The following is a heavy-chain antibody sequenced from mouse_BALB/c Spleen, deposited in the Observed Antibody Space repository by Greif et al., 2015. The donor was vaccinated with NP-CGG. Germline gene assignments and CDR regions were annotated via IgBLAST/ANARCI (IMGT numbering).Heavy chain of an antibody. CDR1: GFTFSSYG. J-gene: IGHJ4*01. CDR3: ATQESSYYAMDY. V-gene: IGHV5-6*01. D-gene: IGHD1-1*01. CDR2: ISSGGSYT. Sequence: LVESGGDLVKPGGSLKLSCAASGFTFSSYGMSWVRQTPDKRLEWVATISSGGSYTYYPDSVKGRFTISRDNAKNTLYLQMSSLKSEDTAMYYCATQESSYYAMDYWGQGTSVTVSS.